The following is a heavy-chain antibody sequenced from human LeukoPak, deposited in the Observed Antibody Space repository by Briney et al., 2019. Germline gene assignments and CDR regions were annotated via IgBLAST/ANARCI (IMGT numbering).Heavy chain of an antibody. Sequence: PSETLSLTCTVSGGSISIYYWSWIRQPPGKGLEWIGYIYYSGSTNYNPSLKSLVTISVDTSKNQFSLKLSSVTAADTAVYYCAREVWWLRWQKGFDYWGQGTLVTVSS. J-gene: IGHJ4*02. CDR2: IYYSGST. V-gene: IGHV4-59*01. D-gene: IGHD5-12*01. CDR1: GGSISIYY. CDR3: AREVWWLRWQKGFDY.